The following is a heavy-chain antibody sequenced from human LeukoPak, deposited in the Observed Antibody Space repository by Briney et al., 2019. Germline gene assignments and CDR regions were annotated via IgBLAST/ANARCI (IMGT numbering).Heavy chain of an antibody. CDR2: ITTDGTTT. CDR1: GFTFKTYA. CDR3: ARDAITSGWFDAYDM. V-gene: IGHV3-64*01. Sequence: GGSLRLSCTASGFTFKTYAMHWVRQAPGRGLEYVSSITTDGTTTYHANSVKGRFTISRDSSKNTLYLQMGSLRVEDMALYYCARDAITSGWFDAYDMWGQGTMVTVSS. D-gene: IGHD6-19*01. J-gene: IGHJ3*02.